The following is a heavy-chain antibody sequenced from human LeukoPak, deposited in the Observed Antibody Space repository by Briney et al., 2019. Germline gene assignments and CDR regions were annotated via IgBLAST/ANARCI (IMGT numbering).Heavy chain of an antibody. CDR1: GFTFSSYA. D-gene: IGHD6-13*01. Sequence: PGGSLRLSCAASGFTFSSYAMHWVRQAPGKGLEWVAVISYDGSNKYYADSVKGRFTNSRDNSKNTLYLQMNSLRAEDTAVYYCAREGGYSSSWYRLFDYWGQGTLVTVSS. CDR3: AREGGYSSSWYRLFDY. V-gene: IGHV3-30-3*01. J-gene: IGHJ4*02. CDR2: ISYDGSNK.